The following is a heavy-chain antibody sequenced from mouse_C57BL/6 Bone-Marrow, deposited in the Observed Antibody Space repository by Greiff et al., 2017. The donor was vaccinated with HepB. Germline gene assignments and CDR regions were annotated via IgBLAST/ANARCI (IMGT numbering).Heavy chain of an antibody. J-gene: IGHJ4*01. CDR1: GYTFTSYG. CDR2: IYPRSGNT. D-gene: IGHD1-1*01. CDR3: ARCGSITTVVANAMDY. Sequence: QVHVKQSGAELARPGASVKLSCKASGYTFTSYGISWVKQRTGQGLEWIGEIYPRSGNTYYNEKFKGKATLTADKSSSTAYMELRSLTSEDSAVYFCARCGSITTVVANAMDYWGQGTSVTVSS. V-gene: IGHV1-81*01.